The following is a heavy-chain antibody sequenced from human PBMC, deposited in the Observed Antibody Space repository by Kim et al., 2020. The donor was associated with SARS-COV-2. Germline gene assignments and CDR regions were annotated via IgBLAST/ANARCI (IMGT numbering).Heavy chain of an antibody. CDR2: FYHRGST. V-gene: IGHV4-59*01. Sequence: SETLSLTCTVSGGSISRFYWSWVRQSPGEALEWIAYFYHRGSTHYNPSLQSRVTMSVDTSKNQFSLKLSSVTAADTAVYYCARHQDYLARGMDYWGQGTLVTVSS. D-gene: IGHD3-16*01. CDR3: ARHQDYLARGMDY. J-gene: IGHJ4*02. CDR1: GGSISRFY.